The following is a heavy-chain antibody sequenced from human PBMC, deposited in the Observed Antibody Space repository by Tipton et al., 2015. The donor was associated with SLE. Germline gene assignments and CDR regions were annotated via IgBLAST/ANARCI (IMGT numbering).Heavy chain of an antibody. CDR3: ARDDSMTYNSVWYDAFDV. CDR1: GFTFSSYG. J-gene: IGHJ3*01. Sequence: GSLRLSCEASGFTFSSYGMSWVRQAPGKGLEWVSSLYRGGTTYYADSVKGRFTISRDNAKTSLYLQMNSLRAEDTAVYYCARDDSMTYNSVWYDAFDVWGQGTVVTVSS. CDR2: LYRGGTT. D-gene: IGHD5/OR15-5a*01. V-gene: IGHV3-48*04.